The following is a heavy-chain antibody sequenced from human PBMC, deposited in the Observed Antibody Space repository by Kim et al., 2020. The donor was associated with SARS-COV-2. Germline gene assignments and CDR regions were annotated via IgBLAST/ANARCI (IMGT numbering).Heavy chain of an antibody. CDR1: GGSISCNSYY. CDR2: IYYSGTN. V-gene: IGHV4-39*07. D-gene: IGHD5-18*01. J-gene: IGHJ4*02. CDR3: ARGIKLWLRNYYFDY. Sequence: SETLSLTCTVSGGSISCNSYYWGWIRQPPGKGLEWIVSIYYSGTNYYNPALKSRVTISVDTSKNQFSLKLSSVTAADTAGYCWARGIKLWLRNYYFDYWGQGTLVPVPS.